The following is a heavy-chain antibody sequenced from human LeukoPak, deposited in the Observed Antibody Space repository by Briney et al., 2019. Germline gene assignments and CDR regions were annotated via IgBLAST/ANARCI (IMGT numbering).Heavy chain of an antibody. CDR1: GFTFSSYW. V-gene: IGHV3-74*01. D-gene: IGHD3-10*01. J-gene: IGHJ6*03. CDR3: SREVGYYFYYMDV. CDR2: INNDGSST. Sequence: GGSLRLSCAASGFTFSSYWMHWVRQAPGKGLVWVSRINNDGSSTSYADSVKGRFTISRDNAKNTLYLQMNSLRADDTAVYYCSREVGYYFYYMDVWGKGTTVAVSS.